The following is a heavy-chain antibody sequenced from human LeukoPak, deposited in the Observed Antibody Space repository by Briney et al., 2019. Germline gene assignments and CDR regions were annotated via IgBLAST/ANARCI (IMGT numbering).Heavy chain of an antibody. V-gene: IGHV4-30-2*01. CDR1: GGSISSGGYS. CDR2: IYHSGST. Sequence: SETLSLTCAVSGGSISSGGYSWSWIRQPPGEGLEWIGYIYHSGSTYYNPSLKSRVTISVDRSKNQFSLKLSSVTAADTAVYYCAKESEGASPAYWGRGTLVTVSS. D-gene: IGHD3-16*01. J-gene: IGHJ4*02. CDR3: AKESEGASPAY.